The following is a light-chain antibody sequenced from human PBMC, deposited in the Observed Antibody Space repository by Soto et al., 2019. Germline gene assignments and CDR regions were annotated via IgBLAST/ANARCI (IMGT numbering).Light chain of an antibody. J-gene: IGLJ2*01. CDR2: LNSDGSH. CDR1: SGHSTYA. V-gene: IGLV4-69*01. CDR3: QTWGTGVV. Sequence: QPVLTQSPSASASPGASVKLTCTLSSGHSTYAIAWHQQQPETGPRFLMKLNSDGSHRKGDGIPDRFSGSSSGAERYLTISGLQSEDEADYYCQTWGTGVVFGGGTKVTVL.